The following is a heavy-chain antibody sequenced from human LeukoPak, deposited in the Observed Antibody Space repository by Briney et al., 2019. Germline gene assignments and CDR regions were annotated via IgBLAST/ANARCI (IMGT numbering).Heavy chain of an antibody. J-gene: IGHJ4*02. V-gene: IGHV3-53*01. CDR3: AKRIAAAGPYFDY. CDR1: GFTVSSNY. D-gene: IGHD6-13*01. CDR2: IYSGGNT. Sequence: GGSLRLSCAASGFTVSSNYMSWVRQAPGKGLEWVSVIYSGGNTYYADSVKGRFTISRDNSKNTLYLQMNSLRAEDTAVYYCAKRIAAAGPYFDYWGQGTLVTVSS.